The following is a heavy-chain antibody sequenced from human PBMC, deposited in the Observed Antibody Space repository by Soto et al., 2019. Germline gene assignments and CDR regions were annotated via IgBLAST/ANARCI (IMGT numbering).Heavy chain of an antibody. CDR1: GYTFTSYG. V-gene: IGHV1-18*01. CDR2: ISAYNGNT. Sequence: ASVKVSCKASGYTFTSYGISWVRQAPGQGLEWMGWISAYNGNTNYAQKLQGRVTMTTDTSTSTAYMELRSLRSDDTAVYYCARDFAQPSYYDSSGYYAFAYWGQGTLVTVSS. D-gene: IGHD3-22*01. J-gene: IGHJ4*02. CDR3: ARDFAQPSYYDSSGYYAFAY.